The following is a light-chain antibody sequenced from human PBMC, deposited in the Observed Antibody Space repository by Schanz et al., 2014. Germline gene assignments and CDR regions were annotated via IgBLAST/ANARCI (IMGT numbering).Light chain of an antibody. CDR3: AAWDDSLNGWV. CDR1: SSNIGAGYD. Sequence: QSVLTQPPSVSGAPGQRVTISCTGSSSNIGAGYDVHWYQQLPGTAPKLLIYGNSNRPSGVPDRFSGSRSGTSAYLAIRGLRSEDEADYYCAAWDDSLNGWVFGGGTKLTVL. CDR2: GNS. J-gene: IGLJ3*02. V-gene: IGLV1-40*01.